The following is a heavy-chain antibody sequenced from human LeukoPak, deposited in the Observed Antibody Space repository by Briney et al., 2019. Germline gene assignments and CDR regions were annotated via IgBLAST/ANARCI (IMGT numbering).Heavy chain of an antibody. CDR1: GFTFSYYG. CDR3: LGNSSWYEDY. J-gene: IGHJ4*02. Sequence: GGSLRLSCAATGFTFSYYGMHWVRQAPGKGLEWVAFIRYDGSDKHYADSVKGRFTISRGNSKNTLYLKMNTLRAEDTAVYYCLGNSSWYEDYWGQGTLVTVSS. CDR2: IRYDGSDK. D-gene: IGHD6-13*01. V-gene: IGHV3-30*02.